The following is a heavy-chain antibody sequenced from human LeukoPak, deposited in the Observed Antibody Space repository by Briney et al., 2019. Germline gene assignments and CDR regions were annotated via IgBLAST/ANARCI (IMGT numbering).Heavy chain of an antibody. J-gene: IGHJ6*02. V-gene: IGHV1-18*01. CDR3: ARDPPRIVVVVAATNYYGMDV. D-gene: IGHD2-15*01. CDR1: GYTFTNYH. CDR2: ISAYNGNT. Sequence: ASVKVSCKASGYTFTNYHIAWVRQAPGQGLEWMGWISAYNGNTNYAQKLQGRVTMTTDTSTSTAYMELRSLRSDDTAVYYCARDPPRIVVVVAATNYYGMDVWGQGTTVTVSS.